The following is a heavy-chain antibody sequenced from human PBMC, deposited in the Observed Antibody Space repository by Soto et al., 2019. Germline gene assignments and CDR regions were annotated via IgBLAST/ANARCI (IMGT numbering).Heavy chain of an antibody. J-gene: IGHJ6*02. CDR2: IWYDGSNK. V-gene: IGHV3-33*01. CDR1: GFTFSSYG. Sequence: QVQLVESGGGVVQPGRSLRLSCAASGFTFSSYGMHWVRQAPGKGLEWVAVIWYDGSNKYYADSVKGRFTISRDNSKNTLYLQMNCLRAEDTAVYYCARGNQYYYGMDVWGQGTTVTVSS. CDR3: ARGNQYYYGMDV.